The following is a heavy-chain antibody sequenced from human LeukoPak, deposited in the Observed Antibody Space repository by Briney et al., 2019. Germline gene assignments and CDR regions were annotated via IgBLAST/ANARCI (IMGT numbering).Heavy chain of an antibody. V-gene: IGHV3-23*01. D-gene: IGHD6-13*01. Sequence: GGSLRLSCAASGFTFSSYAMSWVRQAPGKGLEWVSAISGSGGSTYYADSVKGRFTISRDNSKNTLYLQMNSLRAEDTAVYYCARDKSSSWLFDYWGQGTLVTVSS. J-gene: IGHJ4*02. CDR3: ARDKSSSWLFDY. CDR2: ISGSGGST. CDR1: GFTFSSYA.